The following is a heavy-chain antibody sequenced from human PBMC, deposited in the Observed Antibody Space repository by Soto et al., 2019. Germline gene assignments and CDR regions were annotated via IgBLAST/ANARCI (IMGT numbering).Heavy chain of an antibody. CDR2: IYYSGST. Sequence: QLQLQESGPGLVKPSETLSLTCTVSGGSISSSSYYWGWIRQPPGKGLEWIGSIYYSGSTYYNPSLKSRVTISVDTSKNQFSLKLSSVTAADTAVYYCARLRLEGSSWYESAWGYWGQGTLVTVSS. V-gene: IGHV4-39*01. CDR1: GGSISSSSYY. J-gene: IGHJ4*02. CDR3: ARLRLEGSSWYESAWGY. D-gene: IGHD6-13*01.